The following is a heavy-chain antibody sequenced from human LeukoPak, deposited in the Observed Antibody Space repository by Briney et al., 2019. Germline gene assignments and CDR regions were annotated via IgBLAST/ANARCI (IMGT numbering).Heavy chain of an antibody. Sequence: SGTLSLTCAVSGGTISSSNWWSLVREPPGKGLEWIGEIYHSGSTNYNPSLKGRVTISVDKSKNQFSLKLSSVTAADTAVYYCARDLGYCSSTSCREDGDYWGQGTLVTVSS. V-gene: IGHV4-4*02. CDR2: IYHSGST. J-gene: IGHJ4*02. CDR3: ARDLGYCSSTSCREDGDY. CDR1: GGTISSSNW. D-gene: IGHD2-2*01.